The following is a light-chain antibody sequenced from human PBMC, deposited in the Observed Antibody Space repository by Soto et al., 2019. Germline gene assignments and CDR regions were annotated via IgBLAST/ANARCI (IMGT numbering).Light chain of an antibody. Sequence: EIVLTQSPGTLSLSPGERATLSCRASQSVTSNFLAWYQQKPGQAPRLLIYGASNRAAGIPDRFSGSGSGTDFTLSISRLELEDFAVYDCQQYGRSLWTFGEGTNVEIK. CDR2: GAS. CDR3: QQYGRSLWT. V-gene: IGKV3-20*01. CDR1: QSVTSNF. J-gene: IGKJ1*01.